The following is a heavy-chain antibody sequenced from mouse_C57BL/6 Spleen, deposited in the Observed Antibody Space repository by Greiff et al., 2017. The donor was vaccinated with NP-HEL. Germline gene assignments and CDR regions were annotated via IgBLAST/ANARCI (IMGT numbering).Heavy chain of an antibody. V-gene: IGHV5S21*01. J-gene: IGHJ1*03. CDR2: ISSGGDYI. Sequence: EVKLVESGEGLVKPGGSLKLSCAASGFTFSSYAMSWVRQTPEKRLEWVAYISSGGDYIYYADTVKGRFPISRDNARNTLYLQMSSLKSEDTAMYYCTRRFPGYFDVWGTGTTVTVSS. CDR3: TRRFPGYFDV. CDR1: GFTFSSYA.